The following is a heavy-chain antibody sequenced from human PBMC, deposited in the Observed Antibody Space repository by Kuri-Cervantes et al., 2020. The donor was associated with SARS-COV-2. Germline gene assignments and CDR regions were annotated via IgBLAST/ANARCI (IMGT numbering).Heavy chain of an antibody. J-gene: IGHJ6*02. Sequence: SETLSLTCAVYGGSFSGYYWSWIRQPPGKGLEWVGEINHSGSTNYNPSLKSRVTISVDTSKNQFSLKLSSVTAADTAVYYCARVKYEFQEGYGMDVWGQGTTVTVSS. CDR2: INHSGST. CDR1: GGSFSGYY. V-gene: IGHV4-34*01. CDR3: ARVKYEFQEGYGMDV. D-gene: IGHD3/OR15-3a*01.